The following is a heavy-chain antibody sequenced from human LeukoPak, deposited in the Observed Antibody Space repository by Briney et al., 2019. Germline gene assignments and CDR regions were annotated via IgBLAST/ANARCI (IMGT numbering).Heavy chain of an antibody. J-gene: IGHJ4*02. CDR1: GGTFSSYA. CDR2: IIPIFGTA. D-gene: IGHD3-22*01. CDR3: ARASFRYDSSGYYLN. Sequence: SVKVSCKASGGTFSSYAISWVRQAPGQGLEWMGGIIPIFGTANYAQKFQGRVTITTDESTSTAYMELSSLRSEDTAVYYCARASFRYDSSGYYLNWGQGTLVTVSS. V-gene: IGHV1-69*05.